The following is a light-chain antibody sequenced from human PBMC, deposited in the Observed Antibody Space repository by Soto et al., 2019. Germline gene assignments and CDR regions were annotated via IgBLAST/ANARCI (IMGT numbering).Light chain of an antibody. J-gene: IGLJ1*01. V-gene: IGLV2-14*02. CDR3: TSYTSKTTHV. CDR1: SSVIGRYNM. Sequence: QSVLTQPASVSRSPGQSITIACAGTSSVIGRYNMVSWYQQHPGKVPKLLIYDVSIRPSGVSDRFSGSRSGNTASLTISGLQPEDEADYYCTSYTSKTTHVFGSGTKVTVL. CDR2: DVS.